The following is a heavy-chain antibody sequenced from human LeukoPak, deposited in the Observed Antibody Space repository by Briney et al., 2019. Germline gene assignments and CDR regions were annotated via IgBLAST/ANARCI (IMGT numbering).Heavy chain of an antibody. J-gene: IGHJ4*02. CDR3: ARDLIGRDYRNFDY. CDR2: ISYDGSNK. D-gene: IGHD4-17*01. Sequence: GRSLRLSCAASGFTFSSYAMHWVRQAPGKGLEWVAVISYDGSNKYYADSVKGRFTISRDNAKNSLYLQMNSLRAEDTAVYYCARDLIGRDYRNFDYWGQGTLVTVSS. CDR1: GFTFSSYA. V-gene: IGHV3-30-3*01.